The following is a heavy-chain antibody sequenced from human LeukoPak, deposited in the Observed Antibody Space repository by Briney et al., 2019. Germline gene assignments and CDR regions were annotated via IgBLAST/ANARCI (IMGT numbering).Heavy chain of an antibody. CDR2: ISSSGSTI. CDR3: ARGIRSSSDWFDP. CDR1: GFTFSDYY. D-gene: IGHD6-6*01. V-gene: IGHV3-11*01. Sequence: KPGGSLRLSCAASGFTFSDYYMSWIRQAPGKGLEWVSYISSSGSTIYYADSVKGRFTISRDNAKNSLYLQMNSLRAEDTAVYYRARGIRSSSDWFDPWGQGTLVTLSS. J-gene: IGHJ5*02.